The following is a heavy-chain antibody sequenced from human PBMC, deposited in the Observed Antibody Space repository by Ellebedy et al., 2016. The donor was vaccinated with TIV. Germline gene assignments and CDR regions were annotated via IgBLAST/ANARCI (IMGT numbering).Heavy chain of an antibody. CDR1: GFTFSSFW. CDR3: ARDFAWGDCSGGSCHGGLGY. D-gene: IGHD2-15*01. Sequence: PGGSLRLSCAGSGFTFSSFWMSWVRQAPGKGLEWVSYISSSSSTIYYADSVKGRFTISRDNSKNTLYLQMNSLRAEDTAVYYCARDFAWGDCSGGSCHGGLGYWGQGTLVTVSS. J-gene: IGHJ4*02. CDR2: ISSSSSTI. V-gene: IGHV3-48*01.